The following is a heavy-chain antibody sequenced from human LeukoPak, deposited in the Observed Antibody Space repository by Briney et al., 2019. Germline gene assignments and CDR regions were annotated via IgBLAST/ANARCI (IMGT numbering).Heavy chain of an antibody. CDR2: VYYSGST. D-gene: IGHD5-18*01. CDR1: GGSISGYY. J-gene: IGHJ4*02. V-gene: IGHV4-59*12. CDR3: ARALPRRGYSYGYDD. Sequence: SETLSLTCTVSGGSISGYYWSWIRRPPGKGLEWIGYVYYSGSTNYNPSLKSRVTISVDTSKNQFSLKLSSVTAADTAVYYCARALPRRGYSYGYDDWGQGTLVTVSS.